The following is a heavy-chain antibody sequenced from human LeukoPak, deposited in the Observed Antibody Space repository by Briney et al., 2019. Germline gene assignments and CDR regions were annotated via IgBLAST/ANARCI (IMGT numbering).Heavy chain of an antibody. J-gene: IGHJ4*02. D-gene: IGHD3-22*01. CDR3: ARRVRLTYYYDS. V-gene: IGHV4-34*01. CDR1: GAFFSGYY. CDR2: INHSGST. Sequence: PSETLSLTCAVYGAFFSGYYWSWIRQPPGKGLEWIGEINHSGSTNYNPSLKSRVNISVDTSKNQFSLKLSSVTAADTAVYYCARRVRLTYYYDSWGQGTLVTVSS.